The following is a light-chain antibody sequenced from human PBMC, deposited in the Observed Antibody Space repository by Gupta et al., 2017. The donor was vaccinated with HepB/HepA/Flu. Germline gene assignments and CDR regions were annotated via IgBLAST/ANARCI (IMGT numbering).Light chain of an antibody. CDR3: LQHNSFPWT. CDR1: QGISND. CDR2: GAY. Sequence: DIQMTQSPSSLSASVGDRVTITCRASQGISNDLGWFQQKPGKAPQRLIYGAYDLQSGVPSRFSGSGSGTEFTLTISSLQPEDFATYYCLQHNSFPWTFGQGTKVVIK. V-gene: IGKV1-17*01. J-gene: IGKJ1*01.